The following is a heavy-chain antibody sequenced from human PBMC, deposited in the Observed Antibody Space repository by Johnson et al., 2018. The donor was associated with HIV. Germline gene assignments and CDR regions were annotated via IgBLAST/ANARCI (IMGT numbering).Heavy chain of an antibody. D-gene: IGHD3-22*01. CDR2: ISTSGSTI. CDR3: ARDRSGYYYDGSGYDAFDI. V-gene: IGHV3-11*04. CDR1: GFTFSDYY. Sequence: QVQLVESGGGLVKPGGSLRLSCAASGFTFSDYYMSWIRQAPGKGLEWVSYISTSGSTIYSADSVKGRFTISRDNAQNSLYLQMNSLRAEDTAIYYCARDRSGYYYDGSGYDAFDIWGQGTMVTVSS. J-gene: IGHJ3*02.